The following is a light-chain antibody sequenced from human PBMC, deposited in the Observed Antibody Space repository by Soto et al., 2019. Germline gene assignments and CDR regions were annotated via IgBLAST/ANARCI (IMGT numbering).Light chain of an antibody. CDR2: DAS. V-gene: IGKV3-11*01. J-gene: IGKJ1*01. CDR1: QSVSSY. Sequence: EIVLTQSPATLSLSPGERATLSCRASQSVSSYLAWYQQKPGQAPRLLIYDASNRETGIPARFSGSGSGTEFTLTISSLEPEDFEVYYCQQRSNWPWTFGQGTKVDIK. CDR3: QQRSNWPWT.